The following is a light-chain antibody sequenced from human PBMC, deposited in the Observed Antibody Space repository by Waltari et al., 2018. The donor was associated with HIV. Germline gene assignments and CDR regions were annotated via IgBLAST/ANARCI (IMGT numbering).Light chain of an antibody. J-gene: IGLJ3*02. CDR3: QSYDSSNQRV. Sequence: NFFLTQPPSVSEFPGKTVTILFPRHRCHHARHYVPLYQQRPGSAPPTVIDEDNQRPSGVTDRFSGYIDSSSNSASLTISGLKTEDEADYYCQSYDSSNQRVFGGGTKLTVL. V-gene: IGLV6-57*03. CDR2: EDN. CDR1: RCHHARHY.